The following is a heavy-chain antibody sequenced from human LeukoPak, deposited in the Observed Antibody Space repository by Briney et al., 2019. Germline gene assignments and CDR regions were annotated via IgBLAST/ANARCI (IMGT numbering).Heavy chain of an antibody. D-gene: IGHD3-3*01. J-gene: IGHJ4*02. CDR1: GFTFSSYA. CDR2: ISGSGGST. V-gene: IGHV3-23*01. Sequence: GGSLRLSCAASGFTFSSYAMSWVRQAPGKGLEWVSAISGSGGSTYYADSVKGRFTISRDNSKNTLYLQMNSLRAEDTAVYYCAKDNAGDLWSGYYTGFNYWGQGTLVTVSS. CDR3: AKDNAGDLWSGYYTGFNY.